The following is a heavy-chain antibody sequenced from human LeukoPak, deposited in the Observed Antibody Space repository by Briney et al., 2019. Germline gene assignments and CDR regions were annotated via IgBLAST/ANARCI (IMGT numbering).Heavy chain of an antibody. CDR2: ISSSSSTI. V-gene: IGHV3-48*01. CDR3: ARGDNCSSTSCQFDY. D-gene: IGHD2-2*01. CDR1: GFTFRSYS. J-gene: IGHJ4*02. Sequence: PGGSLRLSCAASGFTFRSYSMSWVRQAPGKGLEWVSYISSSSSTIYYADSVKGRFTISRDNAKNSLYLQMNSLRAEDTAVYYCARGDNCSSTSCQFDYWGQGTLVTVSS.